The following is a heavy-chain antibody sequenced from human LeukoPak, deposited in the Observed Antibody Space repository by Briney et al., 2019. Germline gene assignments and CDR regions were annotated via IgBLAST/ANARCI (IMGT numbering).Heavy chain of an antibody. D-gene: IGHD2-21*02. CDR3: ARVTGSHCGGDCYGGGFDY. J-gene: IGHJ4*02. V-gene: IGHV4-31*03. CDR2: IYYSGST. CDR1: GGSISSGGYY. Sequence: SETLSLTCTVSGGSISSGGYYWSWIRQHPGKGLGWIVYIYYSGSTYYNPSLKSRVTISVDTSKNQFSLKLSSVTAADTAVYYCARVTGSHCGGDCYGGGFDYWGQGTLVTVSS.